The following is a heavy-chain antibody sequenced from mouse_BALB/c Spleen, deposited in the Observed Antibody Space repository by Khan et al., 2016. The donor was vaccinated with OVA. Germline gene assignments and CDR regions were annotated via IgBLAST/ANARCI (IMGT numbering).Heavy chain of an antibody. CDR1: GYTFTTYT. J-gene: IGHJ3*01. CDR2: IIPSNDYT. D-gene: IGHD2-14*01. Sequence: QVQLQQSGAELARPGASVKMSCKASGYTFTTYTIHWVKQRPGQGLEWIGYIIPSNDYTNYNQKFKDRATLTADKSSSTAYMQLRRLTSEDSAVYYCVREGAYYRADGWFAYWGQGALVTVSA. CDR3: VREGAYYRADGWFAY. V-gene: IGHV1-4*01.